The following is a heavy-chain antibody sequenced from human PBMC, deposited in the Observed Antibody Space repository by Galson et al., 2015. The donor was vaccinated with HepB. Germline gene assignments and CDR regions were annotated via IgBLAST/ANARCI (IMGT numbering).Heavy chain of an antibody. CDR2: IIPILGIA. J-gene: IGHJ6*02. CDR3: ARPYESMDV. V-gene: IGHV1-69*04. D-gene: IGHD3-22*01. Sequence: SVKVSCKASGGTFSSYAISWVRQAPGQGLEWMGRIIPILGIANYAQKFQGRVTITADKSTSTAYMGLSSLRSEDTAVYYCARPYESMDVWGQGTTVTVSS. CDR1: GGTFSSYA.